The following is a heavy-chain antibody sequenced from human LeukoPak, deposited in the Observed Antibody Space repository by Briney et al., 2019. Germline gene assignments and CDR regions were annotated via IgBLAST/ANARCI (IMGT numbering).Heavy chain of an antibody. J-gene: IGHJ4*02. CDR2: ISVSGGTS. D-gene: IGHD3-22*01. CDR3: AKESGSGYYVSPDY. CDR1: GFTFSSYA. Sequence: PGGSLRLSCAASGFTFSSYAMSWVRQAQGKGLEWVSGISVSGGTSYYADSVKGRFTISRENSRNTLYLQMNSLRAEDTAVYYCAKESGSGYYVSPDYWGQGTLVTVSS. V-gene: IGHV3-23*01.